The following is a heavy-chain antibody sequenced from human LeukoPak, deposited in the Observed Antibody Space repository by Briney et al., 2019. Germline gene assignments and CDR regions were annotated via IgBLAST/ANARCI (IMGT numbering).Heavy chain of an antibody. Sequence: GGSLRLSCVGSGFIFSGYAMHWVRQAPGKGLEWVAVISYDGSNKYYADSVKGRFTISRDNSKNTLYLQMNSLRAEDTAVYYCASSLYYYDLDYWGQGTLVTVSS. CDR3: ASSLYYYDLDY. D-gene: IGHD3-22*01. CDR1: GFIFSGYA. CDR2: ISYDGSNK. V-gene: IGHV3-30-3*01. J-gene: IGHJ4*02.